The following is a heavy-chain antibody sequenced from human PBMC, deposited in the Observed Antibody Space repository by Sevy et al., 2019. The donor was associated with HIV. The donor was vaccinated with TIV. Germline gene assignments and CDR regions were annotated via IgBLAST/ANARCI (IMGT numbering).Heavy chain of an antibody. V-gene: IGHV1-2*06. CDR3: ARDLGSGYDYYYYYGMDV. CDR2: INPNSGGT. Sequence: ASVKVSCKASGYTFTGYYMHWVRQAPGQGLEWMGRINPNSGGTNYAQKFQGRVTMTRDTSISTAHMELSRLRSDDTAVYYCARDLGSGYDYYYYYGMDVWGQGTTVTVSS. J-gene: IGHJ6*02. D-gene: IGHD5-12*01. CDR1: GYTFTGYY.